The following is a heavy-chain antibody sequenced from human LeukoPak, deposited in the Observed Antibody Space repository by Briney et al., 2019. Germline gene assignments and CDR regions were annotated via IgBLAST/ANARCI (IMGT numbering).Heavy chain of an antibody. J-gene: IGHJ4*02. CDR1: GGSISSGGYY. CDR3: ARAGAGENIARDY. CDR2: IYHSGST. D-gene: IGHD2/OR15-2a*01. V-gene: IGHV4-30-2*01. Sequence: SQTLSLTCTVSGGSISSGGYYWSCIRQPPGKGLEWIGYIYHSGSTYYNPSLKSRVTISVDRSKNQFSLKLSSVTAADTAVYYCARAGAGENIARDYWGQGTLVTVSS.